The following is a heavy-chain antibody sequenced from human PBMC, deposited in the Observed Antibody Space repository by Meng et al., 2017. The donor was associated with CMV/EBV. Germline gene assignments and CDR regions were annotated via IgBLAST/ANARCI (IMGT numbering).Heavy chain of an antibody. Sequence: FTFSEYYMSWIRQAPGKGLEWVSYISSSGSTIYYADSVKGRFTISRDNAKNSLYLQMNSLRAEDTAVYYCARDRCGGDCYSGAFDYWGQGTLVTVSS. CDR3: ARDRCGGDCYSGAFDY. J-gene: IGHJ4*02. V-gene: IGHV3-11*01. CDR1: FTFSEYY. D-gene: IGHD2-21*01. CDR2: ISSSGSTI.